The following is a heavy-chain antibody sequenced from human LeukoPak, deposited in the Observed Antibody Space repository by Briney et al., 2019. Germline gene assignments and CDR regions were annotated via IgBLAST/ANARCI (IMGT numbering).Heavy chain of an antibody. CDR1: GGSISGSNW. D-gene: IGHD5-12*01. V-gene: IGHV4-4*02. CDR2: IYHSGST. Sequence: SETLSLTCAVSGGSISGSNWWSWVRQSPGKGLEWIGEIYHSGSTNYNPSLKSRITISVGKSKILFSLKLSSVTAADAGVYHCARRHLEGYNAYGLFDYWGQGTLVTVSS. CDR3: ARRHLEGYNAYGLFDY. J-gene: IGHJ4*02.